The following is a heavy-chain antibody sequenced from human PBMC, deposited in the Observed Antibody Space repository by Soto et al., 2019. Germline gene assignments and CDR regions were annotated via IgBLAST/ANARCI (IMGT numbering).Heavy chain of an antibody. D-gene: IGHD3-10*01. CDR1: GYTFTSYG. J-gene: IGHJ6*02. V-gene: IGHV1-18*01. Sequence: QVQLVQSGAEVKKPGASVKVSCKASGYTFTSYGISWVRQAPGQGLEWMGWISAYNGNTNYAQQLQGRVTMTTDTSTSTAYMELRSLRSDDTAVYYCARAGQEYYGSGSYPYYYYYGMDVWGQGTTVTVSS. CDR2: ISAYNGNT. CDR3: ARAGQEYYGSGSYPYYYYYGMDV.